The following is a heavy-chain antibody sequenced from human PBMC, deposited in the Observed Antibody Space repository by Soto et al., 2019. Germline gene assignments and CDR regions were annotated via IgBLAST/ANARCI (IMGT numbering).Heavy chain of an antibody. V-gene: IGHV3-7*01. D-gene: IGHD3-22*01. J-gene: IGHJ2*01. CDR2: IKQDGSEK. CDR3: ARAFISSGYSYWYFDL. Sequence: PGGSLRLSCAASGFTFSSYWMSWVRQAPGKGLEWVANIKQDGSEKYYVDSVKGRFTISRDNAKNSLYLQMNSLRAEDTAVYYCARAFISSGYSYWYFDLLGRGTLVTVSS. CDR1: GFTFSSYW.